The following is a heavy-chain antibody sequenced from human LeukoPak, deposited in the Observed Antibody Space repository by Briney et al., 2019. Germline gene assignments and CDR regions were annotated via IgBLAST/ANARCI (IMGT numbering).Heavy chain of an antibody. CDR2: IYHSGSP. D-gene: IGHD3-22*01. J-gene: IGHJ3*02. CDR1: GGSISSNNW. CDR3: ARNDYDSSGYYSSDAFDI. Sequence: SGTLSLTCAVSGGSISSNNWWGWVRQPPGKGLEWIGEIYHSGSPNYNPSLKSRVTISVDKSRNHFSLNLSSVTAADTAVYYCARNDYDSSGYYSSDAFDIWGQGTMVTVSS. V-gene: IGHV4-4*02.